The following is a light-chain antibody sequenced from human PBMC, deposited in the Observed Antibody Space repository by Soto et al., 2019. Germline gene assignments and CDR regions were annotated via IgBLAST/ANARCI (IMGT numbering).Light chain of an antibody. Sequence: QSVLTQAASVSGFPGQSITISCTGTSSDVGSYNLVSWYQQHPGKAPKLMIYEGSKRPSGVSNRFSGSKSGNTASLTISGLQAEDEADYYCCSYAGSSTFPYVFGTGTKVTVL. CDR1: SSDVGSYNL. CDR2: EGS. V-gene: IGLV2-23*03. J-gene: IGLJ1*01. CDR3: CSYAGSSTFPYV.